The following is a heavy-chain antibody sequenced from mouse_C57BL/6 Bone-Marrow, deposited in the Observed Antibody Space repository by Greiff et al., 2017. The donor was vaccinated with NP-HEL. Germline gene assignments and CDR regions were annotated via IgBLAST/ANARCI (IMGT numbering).Heavy chain of an antibody. CDR3: TEAYGNWDYFDY. CDR2: IRLKSDNYAT. V-gene: IGHV6-3*01. Sequence: EVKLVESGGGLVQPGGSMKLSCVASGFTFSNYWMNWVRQSPEKGLEWVAQIRLKSDNYATHYAESVKGRFTISRDDSKSSVYLQMNNLRAEDTGIYYCTEAYGNWDYFDYWGQGTTLTVSS. D-gene: IGHD2-1*01. J-gene: IGHJ2*01. CDR1: GFTFSNYW.